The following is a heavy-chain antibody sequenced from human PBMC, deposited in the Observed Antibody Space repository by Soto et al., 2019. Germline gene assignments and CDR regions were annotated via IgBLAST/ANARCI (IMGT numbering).Heavy chain of an antibody. J-gene: IGHJ4*02. V-gene: IGHV4-39*01. CDR1: GCSISIGIYY. CDR3: ARHLYGGTSDY. D-gene: IGHD4-17*01. Sequence: SETLALTFTVSGCSISIGIYYWCWFRQPPGTGAEWIESIYYSGTTYYHPSLKRRVTISVATSTNQFSLTPSSATAANTAVYYCARHLYGGTSDYWGQAPLDTVSS. CDR2: IYYSGTT.